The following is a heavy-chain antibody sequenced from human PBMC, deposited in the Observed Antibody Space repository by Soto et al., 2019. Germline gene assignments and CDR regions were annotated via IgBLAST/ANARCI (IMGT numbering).Heavy chain of an antibody. CDR1: GGSISTGGYY. Sequence: PSETLSLTCTVSGGSISTGGYYWNWIRQHPGKGLEWIGYFYYSGSTYYNPSLKSRVTISVNTSKNQFSLKLSSVTAADTAVYYCASVTRTCISTSCYRYYYGMDVWGQGTTVTAP. D-gene: IGHD2-2*02. CDR2: FYYSGST. V-gene: IGHV4-31*03. CDR3: ASVTRTCISTSCYRYYYGMDV. J-gene: IGHJ6*02.